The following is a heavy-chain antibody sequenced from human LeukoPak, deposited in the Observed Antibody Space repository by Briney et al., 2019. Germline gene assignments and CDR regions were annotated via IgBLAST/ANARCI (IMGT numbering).Heavy chain of an antibody. CDR2: IHSSGST. V-gene: IGHV4-61*02. CDR3: ARGVLDTAMVRFDY. Sequence: KPSETLSLTCTVSGGSISSSTYSWTWIRQPAGKGLEWIGRIHSSGSTHYNPSLKSRVTISVDTSKNHLSLNLSSVTAADTAVYFCARGVLDTAMVRFDYWGQGTLVTVSS. J-gene: IGHJ4*02. CDR1: GGSISSSTYS. D-gene: IGHD5-18*01.